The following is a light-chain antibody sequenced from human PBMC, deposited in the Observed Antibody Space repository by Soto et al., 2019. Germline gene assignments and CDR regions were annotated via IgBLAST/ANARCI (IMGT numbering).Light chain of an antibody. J-gene: IGKJ4*01. CDR1: QSVTSN. CDR2: GAS. CDR3: QQYNSWPPLT. V-gene: IGKV3D-15*01. Sequence: EIVMTQSPATLPVSPGERATLSCRASQSVTSNLAWYQQKPGQAPRLLIYGASTRATGIPARFSGSGAGTEFTLTISSPQSEDFAVYYCQQYNSWPPLTFGGGTKVEIK.